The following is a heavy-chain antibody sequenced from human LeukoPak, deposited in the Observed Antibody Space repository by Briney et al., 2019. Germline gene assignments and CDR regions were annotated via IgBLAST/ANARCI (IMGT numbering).Heavy chain of an antibody. D-gene: IGHD2-15*01. V-gene: IGHV5-51*01. CDR3: ARLSCSGGTCYPFDS. J-gene: IGHJ4*02. Sequence: GESLKISCEGSGYSFTSYWIGRVRQMSGKGLEWMGVIHPADSDTRYSPSFQGQVTISVDKSNSTAYLQWRSLRASDTAMYYCARLSCSGGTCYPFDSWGQGTLVTVPS. CDR2: IHPADSDT. CDR1: GYSFTSYW.